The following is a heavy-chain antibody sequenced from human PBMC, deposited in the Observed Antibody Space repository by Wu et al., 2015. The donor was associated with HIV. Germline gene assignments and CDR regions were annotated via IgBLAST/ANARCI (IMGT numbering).Heavy chain of an antibody. J-gene: IGHJ6*02. CDR3: AREVDSSGVDYYYYYGMDV. Sequence: QVQLVQSGAEVKKPGSSVKVSCKSSGDTFNSYTYNWVRQVPGQGLEWMGGIIPIFGTANYAQKFQGRVTMTTDTSTSTAYMELRSLRSDDTAVYYCAREVDSSGVDYYYYYGMDVWGQGTTVTVSS. D-gene: IGHD3-22*01. CDR2: IIPIFGTA. CDR1: GDTFNSYT. V-gene: IGHV1-69*05.